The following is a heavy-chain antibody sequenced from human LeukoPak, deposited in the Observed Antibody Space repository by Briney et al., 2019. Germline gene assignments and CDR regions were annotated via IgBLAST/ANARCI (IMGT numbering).Heavy chain of an antibody. CDR3: VRDLMGSGSTTAYLHH. V-gene: IGHV3-21*01. J-gene: IGHJ1*01. D-gene: IGHD1-1*01. CDR2: ISRSSRHV. Sequence: GGSPRLSCAASGFTFSDYSMNWVRQAPGKGLEWVSSISRSSRHVYYAGSVKGRFTISRDNAKNSLYLQMNGLRAEDMAVYFCVRDLMGSGSTTAYLHHWGQGTLVTVSS. CDR1: GFTFSDYS.